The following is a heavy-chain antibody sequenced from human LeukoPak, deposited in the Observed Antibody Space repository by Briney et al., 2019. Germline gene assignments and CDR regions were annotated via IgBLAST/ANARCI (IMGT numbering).Heavy chain of an antibody. CDR3: ARHNMFGGVIVTNDY. CDR2: IYPGDSDT. D-gene: IGHD3-16*02. Sequence: NRGESLKISCKGSGYSFTSYWIGWVRQMPGKGLEWMGIIYPGDSDTRYSPSFQGQVTISADKSISTAYLQWSSLKASDTAMYYCARHNMFGGVIVTNDYWGQGTQVTVSS. J-gene: IGHJ4*02. V-gene: IGHV5-51*01. CDR1: GYSFTSYW.